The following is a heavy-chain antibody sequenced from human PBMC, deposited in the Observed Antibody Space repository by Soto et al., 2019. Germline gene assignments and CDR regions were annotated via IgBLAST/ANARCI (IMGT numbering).Heavy chain of an antibody. J-gene: IGHJ6*02. V-gene: IGHV4-31*03. CDR1: GGSISSRGYY. CDR3: ARDRGAYYGSGRVNYYYYYGMDV. Sequence: PSETMSLTYTVSGGSISSRGYYWSWIRQHPGKGLEWIGYIYYSGSTYYNPSLKSRVTISVDTSKNQFSLKLSSVTAADTAVYYCARDRGAYYGSGRVNYYYYYGMDVWGQGTTVTVSS. CDR2: IYYSGST. D-gene: IGHD3-10*01.